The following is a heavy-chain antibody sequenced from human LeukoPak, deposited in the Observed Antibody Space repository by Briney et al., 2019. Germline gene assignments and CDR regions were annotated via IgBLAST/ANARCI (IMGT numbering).Heavy chain of an antibody. CDR1: GFTFSSYA. D-gene: IGHD3-22*01. Sequence: GSLRLSCAASGFTFSSYAMSWIRQPPGKGLEWIGYIYYSGSTNYNPSLKSRVTISVDTSKNQFSLKLSSVTAADTAVYYCARSTYYYDSSGYYGALDYWGQGTLVTVSS. V-gene: IGHV4-59*08. J-gene: IGHJ4*02. CDR2: IYYSGST. CDR3: ARSTYYYDSSGYYGALDY.